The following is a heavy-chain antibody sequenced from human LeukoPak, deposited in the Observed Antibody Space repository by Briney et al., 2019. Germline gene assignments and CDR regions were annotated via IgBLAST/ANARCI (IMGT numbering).Heavy chain of an antibody. D-gene: IGHD3-22*01. CDR1: GGTFSIYA. J-gene: IGHJ6*03. Sequence: SVKVSCKASGGTFSIYAISWVREAPGQGLEWMGRIIPIFGTANYAQKFQGRVTITTDESTSTAYMELSSLRSEDTAVYYCASRYDYIKEGYYYYYMDVWGKGTTVTVSS. V-gene: IGHV1-69*05. CDR2: IIPIFGTA. CDR3: ASRYDYIKEGYYYYYMDV.